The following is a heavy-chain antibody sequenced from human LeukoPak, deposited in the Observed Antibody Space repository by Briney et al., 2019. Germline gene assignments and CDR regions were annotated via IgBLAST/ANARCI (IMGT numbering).Heavy chain of an antibody. D-gene: IGHD5-24*01. CDR3: TRGPFLDGNAYNWFDP. CDR1: GYTFTSFD. CDR2: VNCDNENT. Sequence: ASVKVSCKTSGYTFTSFDINWVRHTTGHGPEWMGWVNCDNENTRYARKFQGRVAITRDTSTRTVYLELNNLSSDDTAMYYCTRGPFLDGNAYNWFDPWGQGTLVTVSS. V-gene: IGHV1-8*03. J-gene: IGHJ5*02.